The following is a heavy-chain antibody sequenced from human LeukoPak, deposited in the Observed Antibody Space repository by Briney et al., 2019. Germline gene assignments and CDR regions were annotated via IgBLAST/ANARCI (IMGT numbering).Heavy chain of an antibody. CDR2: ISHDGSNK. J-gene: IGHJ4*02. CDR3: AKDSSGYYGGYFDY. Sequence: GGSLRLSCAASGFTFSRFGIHWVRRAPGKGLEWVAVISHDGSNKYYADSVKGRFTISRDNSKNTLYVQMNSLTTEDTAVYYCAKDSSGYYGGYFDYWGQGTLVTVSS. D-gene: IGHD3-22*01. CDR1: GFTFSRFG. V-gene: IGHV3-30*18.